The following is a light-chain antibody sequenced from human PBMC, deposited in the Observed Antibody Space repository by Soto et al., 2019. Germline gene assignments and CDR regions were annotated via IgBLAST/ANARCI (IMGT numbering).Light chain of an antibody. CDR1: QSVSSN. J-gene: IGKJ2*01. V-gene: IGKV3-15*01. CDR2: GAS. Sequence: IVLTQSPATLSVSPGERATLSCRASQSVSSNLAWYQQRPGQAHILLIYGASARATGVPARFSGSGSGTEFTLTISSLQSEDVAVYYCQQYKNWPPYTFGQGTKLEIK. CDR3: QQYKNWPPYT.